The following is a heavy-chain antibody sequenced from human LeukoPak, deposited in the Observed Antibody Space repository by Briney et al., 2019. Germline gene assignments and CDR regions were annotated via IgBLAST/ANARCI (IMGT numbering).Heavy chain of an antibody. CDR1: GYTFTSYG. J-gene: IGHJ4*02. D-gene: IGHD2-2*01. V-gene: IGHV1-18*01. Sequence: GASVKVSCEASGYTFTSYGISWVRQAPGQGHEWMGWISAYNGNTNYAQKLQGRVTMTTDTSTSTAYMELRSLRSDDTAVYYCAATPRGGCSSTSCYSFDYWGQGTLVTVSS. CDR3: AATPRGGCSSTSCYSFDY. CDR2: ISAYNGNT.